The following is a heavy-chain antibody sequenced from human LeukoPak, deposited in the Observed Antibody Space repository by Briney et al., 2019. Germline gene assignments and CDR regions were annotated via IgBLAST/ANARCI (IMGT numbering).Heavy chain of an antibody. D-gene: IGHD2-2*01. CDR3: ARGATSYQLLLGFDY. CDR1: GFTFSDYY. CDR2: ISSSGSTI. V-gene: IGHV3-11*04. Sequence: PGGSLRLSCAASGFTFSDYYMSWIRQAPGKGLEWVSYISSSGSTIYYADSVKGRFAISRDNAKNSLYLQMNSLRAEDTAVYYCARGATSYQLLLGFDYWGQGTLVTVSS. J-gene: IGHJ4*02.